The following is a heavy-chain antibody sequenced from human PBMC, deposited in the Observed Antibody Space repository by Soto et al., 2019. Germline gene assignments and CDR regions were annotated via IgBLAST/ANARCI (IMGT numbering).Heavy chain of an antibody. J-gene: IGHJ4*02. CDR3: ARDSFGIAVAFLDY. Sequence: QVQLVQSGNEVKKPGASVKVSCKASGYTFTSYGISWVRQAPGRGLEWMGWISAYNDNTNYAQKLQGRVTMTTATSTSTAYMEVRSLRSDDTAVYYCARDSFGIAVAFLDYWGQGTLVTVSS. V-gene: IGHV1-18*04. CDR1: GYTFTSYG. D-gene: IGHD6-19*01. CDR2: ISAYNDNT.